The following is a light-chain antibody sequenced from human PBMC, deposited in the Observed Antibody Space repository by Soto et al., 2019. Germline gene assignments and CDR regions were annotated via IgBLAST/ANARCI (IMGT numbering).Light chain of an antibody. CDR2: KAS. CDR1: QSIDSW. V-gene: IGKV1-5*03. CDR3: QLYINYSLT. J-gene: IGKJ5*01. Sequence: ENQMTHSPSTLSASVGDRVTITCRASQSIDSWLAWYHQKPGKAPKLLIYKASTLESGVPSRFSGSGSGTEFTHTINNLQPDDFATYYCQLYINYSLTFGQGTRLEIK.